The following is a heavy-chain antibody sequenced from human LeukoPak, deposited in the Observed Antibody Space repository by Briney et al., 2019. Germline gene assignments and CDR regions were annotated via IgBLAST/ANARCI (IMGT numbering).Heavy chain of an antibody. J-gene: IGHJ4*02. D-gene: IGHD6-19*01. Sequence: GRSLRLSCAASGFTFRSYGMHWVRQAPGRGLEWVAVIWYEGSDKHYADSVKGRFTISRDNSKNTLYLQLNSLRAEDTAVYYCARKEIAVSGFDYWGQGTLVTVSS. V-gene: IGHV3-33*01. CDR2: IWYEGSDK. CDR3: ARKEIAVSGFDY. CDR1: GFTFRSYG.